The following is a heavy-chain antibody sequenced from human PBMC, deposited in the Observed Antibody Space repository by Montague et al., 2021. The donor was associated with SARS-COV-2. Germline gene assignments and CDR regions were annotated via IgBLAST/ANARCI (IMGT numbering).Heavy chain of an antibody. Sequence: SETLSLTCAVYGGSFSVYYWSWLRQSAGSGLECIAVIYHSGSANYNPSLKSRVSISVDTSRNQFSLKLTSVTAADTAMYYCAKEREVVRAASTVVGFCMWGQGTLVTVSS. V-gene: IGHV4-34*01. J-gene: IGHJ4*02. D-gene: IGHD2-2*01. CDR3: AKEREVVRAASTVVGFCM. CDR2: IYHSGSA. CDR1: GGSFSVYY.